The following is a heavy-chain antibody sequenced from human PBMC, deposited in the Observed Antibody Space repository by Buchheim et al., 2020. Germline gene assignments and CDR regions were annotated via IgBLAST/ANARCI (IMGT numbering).Heavy chain of an antibody. CDR3: ASNIEAHVDTAMVSYYYGMDV. D-gene: IGHD5-18*01. Sequence: QVQLVESGGGVVQPGRSLRLSCAASGFTFSSYGMHWVRQAPGKGLEWVALISYDGSNKYYGDSVKGRFTISRDNSKNTLYLQMNGLRGEDTAVHYCASNIEAHVDTAMVSYYYGMDVWGQGTT. V-gene: IGHV3-30*03. CDR1: GFTFSSYG. CDR2: ISYDGSNK. J-gene: IGHJ6*02.